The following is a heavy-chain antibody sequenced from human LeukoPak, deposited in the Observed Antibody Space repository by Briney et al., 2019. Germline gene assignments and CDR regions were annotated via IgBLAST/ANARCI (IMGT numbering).Heavy chain of an antibody. Sequence: SETLSLTCSVSGGSINNYYGTWIRPAPGKGLEWIGNVYYTGTTNYNPSLKSRVTISVDTSKNQFSLKLSSVTAADTAVYYCAREREQQLEGGAFDIWGQGTMVTVSS. CDR3: AREREQQLEGGAFDI. D-gene: IGHD6-13*01. CDR1: GGSINNYY. J-gene: IGHJ3*02. CDR2: VYYTGTT. V-gene: IGHV4-59*01.